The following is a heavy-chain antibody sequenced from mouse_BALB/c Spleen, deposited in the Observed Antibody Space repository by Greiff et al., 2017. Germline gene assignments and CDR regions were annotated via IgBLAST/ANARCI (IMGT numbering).Heavy chain of an antibody. D-gene: IGHD1-1*01. J-gene: IGHJ2*01. CDR3: AREGVITTVVAPFDY. CDR2: ISTYYGDA. Sequence: VQGVESGAELVRPGVSVKISCKGSGYTFTDYAMHWVKQSHAKSLEWIGVISTYYGDASYNQKFKGKATMTVDKSSSTAYMELARLTSEDSAIYYCAREGVITTVVAPFDYWGQGTTLTVSS. V-gene: IGHV1S137*01. CDR1: GYTFTDYA.